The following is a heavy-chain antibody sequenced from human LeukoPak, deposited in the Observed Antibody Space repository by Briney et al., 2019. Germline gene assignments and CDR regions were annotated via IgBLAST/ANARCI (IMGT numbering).Heavy chain of an antibody. CDR2: IIPILGIA. V-gene: IGHV1-69*04. D-gene: IGHD3-10*01. J-gene: IGHJ4*02. CDR3: ARSGSYIPYFDY. Sequence: TFXIXXISWVRQAXGQGREWGGRIIPILGIANYAQKFQGRVTITADKSTSTAYMELSSLRSEDTAVYYCARSGSYIPYFDYWGQGTLVTVSS. CDR1: TFXIXX.